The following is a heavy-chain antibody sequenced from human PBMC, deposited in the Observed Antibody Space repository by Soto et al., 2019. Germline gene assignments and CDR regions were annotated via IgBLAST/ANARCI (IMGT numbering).Heavy chain of an antibody. V-gene: IGHV1-2*02. CDR1: VFSVDTTYC. J-gene: IGHJ4*01. D-gene: IGHD2-15*01. Sequence: ASVKVSCKASVFSVDTTYCIHWVRRAPGQGLEWMGSINPNSGDTNYAQNFQGRVTMTRDTSISTAYMEVSSLTSDDTAVYYCGSPRSGPSPDVGHWGHGTLVTVSS. CDR3: GSPRSGPSPDVGH. CDR2: INPNSGDT.